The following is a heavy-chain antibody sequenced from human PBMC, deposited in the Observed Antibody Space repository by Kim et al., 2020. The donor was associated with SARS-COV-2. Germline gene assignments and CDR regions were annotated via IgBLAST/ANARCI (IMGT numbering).Heavy chain of an antibody. CDR3: ARDSAFTIFGVVTADYGMDV. V-gene: IGHV3-21*01. D-gene: IGHD3-3*01. Sequence: GGSLSLSCAASGFTFSSYSMNWVRQAPGKGLEWVSSISISSSYIYYADSVKGRFTISRDTAKNSLYLQMNSLRAEDTAVYYCARDSAFTIFGVVTADYGMDVWGQGTTVTVSS. CDR2: ISISSSYI. CDR1: GFTFSSYS. J-gene: IGHJ6*02.